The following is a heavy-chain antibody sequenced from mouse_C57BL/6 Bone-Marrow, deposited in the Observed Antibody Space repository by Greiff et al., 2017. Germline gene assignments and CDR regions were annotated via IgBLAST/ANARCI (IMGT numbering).Heavy chain of an antibody. D-gene: IGHD1-1*01. CDR3: ARRGYYGLDY. V-gene: IGHV5-6*02. J-gene: IGHJ2*01. CDR2: ISSGGSYT. CDR1: GFTFSSYG. Sequence: EVKLMESGGDLVKPGGSLKLSCAASGFTFSSYGMSWVRQTPDKRLEWVATISSGGSYTYYPDSVKGRFTISRDNAKNTLYLQMSRLKSEDTAMXYCARRGYYGLDYWGQGTTLTVSS.